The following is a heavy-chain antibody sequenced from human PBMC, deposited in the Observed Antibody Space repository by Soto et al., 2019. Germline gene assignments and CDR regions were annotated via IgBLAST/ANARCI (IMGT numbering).Heavy chain of an antibody. V-gene: IGHV5-51*01. Sequence: PGESLKISCKTSGYHFTSYWISWVRQMPGKGPEWMGIIYPGDSDTRYSPSFQGQVTISADKSISTAYLQWSSLKASDTAMYYCARTSAAGKYYYGMDVWGQGTTVTVSS. CDR2: IYPGDSDT. J-gene: IGHJ6*02. CDR3: ARTSAAGKYYYGMDV. D-gene: IGHD6-13*01. CDR1: GYHFTSYW.